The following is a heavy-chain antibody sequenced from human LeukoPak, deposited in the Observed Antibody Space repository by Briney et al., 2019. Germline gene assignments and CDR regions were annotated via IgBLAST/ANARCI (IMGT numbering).Heavy chain of an antibody. CDR2: IYTSGST. J-gene: IGHJ3*02. D-gene: IGHD3-22*01. V-gene: IGHV4-4*07. CDR1: GGSISSYY. Sequence: SETLSLTCTVSGGSISSYYWSWIRQPAGKGLEWIGRIYTSGSTNYNPSLKSRVTMSVDTSKNQFSLKLSSVTAADTAVYYCARVGGYYARSAFDSWGQGTMVTVSS. CDR3: ARVGGYYARSAFDS.